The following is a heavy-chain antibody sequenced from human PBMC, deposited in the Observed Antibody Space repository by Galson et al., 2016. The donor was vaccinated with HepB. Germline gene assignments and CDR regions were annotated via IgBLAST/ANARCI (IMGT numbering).Heavy chain of an antibody. CDR1: GDSVSSNTAG. D-gene: IGHD3-10*01. Sequence: CAISGDSVSSNTAGWNWIRQSPSRGLEWLGRTYYRSERSSDYAESVKSRISISADTSKNQFSLQLNSVTPEDTAVYYCTRVFLLRRGFNTWGQGTLVTVSS. V-gene: IGHV6-1*01. J-gene: IGHJ5*02. CDR3: TRVFLLRRGFNT. CDR2: TYYRSERSS.